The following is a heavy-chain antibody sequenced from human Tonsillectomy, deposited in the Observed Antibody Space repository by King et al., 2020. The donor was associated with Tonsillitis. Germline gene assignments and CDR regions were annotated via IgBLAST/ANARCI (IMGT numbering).Heavy chain of an antibody. D-gene: IGHD3-10*01. Sequence: LQLQESGPGLVKPSETLSLTCTVSGGSFSSSSYYWGWFRQPPGKGLEWIGSIYYSGGTYYNPSLKSRVTISVDTSKNQSSLKLSSVTAADTAVYYCARQRAWFGEFYAFDIWGQGTMVTVSS. V-gene: IGHV4-39*01. CDR2: IYYSGGT. CDR3: ARQRAWFGEFYAFDI. CDR1: GGSFSSSSYY. J-gene: IGHJ3*02.